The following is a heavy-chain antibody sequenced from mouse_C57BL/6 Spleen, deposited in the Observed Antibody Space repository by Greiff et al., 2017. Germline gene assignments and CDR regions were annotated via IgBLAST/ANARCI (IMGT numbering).Heavy chain of an antibody. CDR3: ARGYYEYDGFDV. V-gene: IGHV14-3*01. J-gene: IGHJ1*03. D-gene: IGHD2-4*01. Sequence: VQLQQSVAELVRPGASVKLSCTASGFNIKNTYMHWVKQRPEQGLEWIGRIDPATGNTKYAPKFPGKDTITADTSSNTAYLQRSSLTSEDTAIYYGARGYYEYDGFDVWGTGTTVTVSS. CDR1: GFNIKNTY. CDR2: IDPATGNT.